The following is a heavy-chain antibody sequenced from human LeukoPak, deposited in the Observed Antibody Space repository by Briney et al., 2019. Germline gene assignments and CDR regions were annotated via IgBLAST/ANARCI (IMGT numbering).Heavy chain of an antibody. Sequence: TLSLTCTVSGGSISSGGYYWSWIRQPPGKGLEWIGYIYHSGSTYHNPSLKSRVTISVDRSKNQFSLKLSSVTAADTAVYYCARFFPGYYMDVWGKGTTVTVSS. CDR2: IYHSGST. V-gene: IGHV4-30-2*01. CDR3: ARFFPGYYMDV. CDR1: GGSISSGGYY. D-gene: IGHD3-10*01. J-gene: IGHJ6*03.